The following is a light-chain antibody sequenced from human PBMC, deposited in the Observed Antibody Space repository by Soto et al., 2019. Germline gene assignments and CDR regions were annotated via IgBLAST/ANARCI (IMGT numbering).Light chain of an antibody. CDR1: QSISSTY. CDR2: AAS. Sequence: EIVLTQSPDTLSLFPGERATLSCRASQSISSTYLAWYQQKPSQAPRPLISAASNWATGTPDRFSGSGSGTDYTLTISRLEPEDFAVYYCQQYGSSRWTFGQGTKVEVK. CDR3: QQYGSSRWT. V-gene: IGKV3-20*01. J-gene: IGKJ1*01.